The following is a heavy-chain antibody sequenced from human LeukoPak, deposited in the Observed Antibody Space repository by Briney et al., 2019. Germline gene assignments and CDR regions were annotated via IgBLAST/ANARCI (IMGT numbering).Heavy chain of an antibody. CDR1: GFTFSNYG. J-gene: IGHJ4*02. V-gene: IGHV3-30*02. CDR3: AKAGYSGYDGPFDY. CDR2: IRYDGSNK. D-gene: IGHD5-12*01. Sequence: GGSLRLSCAASGFTFSNYGIHWVRQAPGKGLEWVAFIRYDGSNKYYADSVKGRFTISRDNSKNTLYLQMNSLRAEDTAVYYCAKAGYSGYDGPFDYWGQGTLVTVSS.